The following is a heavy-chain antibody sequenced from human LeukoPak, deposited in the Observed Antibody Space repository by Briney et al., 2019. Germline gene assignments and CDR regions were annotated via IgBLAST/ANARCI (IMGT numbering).Heavy chain of an antibody. J-gene: IGHJ4*02. CDR3: ARAPGSYFDY. D-gene: IGHD1-26*01. CDR2: INWNGGST. CDR1: GFTFDDYA. Sequence: GGSLRLSCAASGFTFDDYAMNWVRQAPGKGLEWVSGINWNGGSTGYADSVKGRFTTSRDNAKNSLYLQMNSLRAEDTALYFCARAPGSYFDYWGQGIVVTVSS. V-gene: IGHV3-20*04.